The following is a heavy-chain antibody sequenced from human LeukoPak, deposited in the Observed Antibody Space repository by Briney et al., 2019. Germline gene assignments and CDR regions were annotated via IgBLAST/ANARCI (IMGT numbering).Heavy chain of an antibody. V-gene: IGHV1-18*01. D-gene: IGHD7-27*01. CDR3: ARAGEGLHIFNWFDP. Sequence: ASVKVSCKASGYTFTSYGISWVRQAPGQGLEWMGWISAYNGNTNYAQKLQGRVTMTTDTSTSTAYMELSSLRSEDTAVYYCARAGEGLHIFNWFDPWGQGTLVTVSS. J-gene: IGHJ5*02. CDR2: ISAYNGNT. CDR1: GYTFTSYG.